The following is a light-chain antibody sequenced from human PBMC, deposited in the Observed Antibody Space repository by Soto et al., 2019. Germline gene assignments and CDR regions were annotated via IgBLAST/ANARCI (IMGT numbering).Light chain of an antibody. CDR2: GAS. Sequence: TKSPATLSLSPGERATLWCRASLYVNSYLAWYQQKPGQAPRLVIYGASTRATGIPARFSGSGSGTEFTLTISSLQSEDFAVYYCQQYNNWPITFGQGTRLEIK. CDR3: QQYNNWPIT. CDR1: LYVNSY. V-gene: IGKV3-15*01. J-gene: IGKJ5*01.